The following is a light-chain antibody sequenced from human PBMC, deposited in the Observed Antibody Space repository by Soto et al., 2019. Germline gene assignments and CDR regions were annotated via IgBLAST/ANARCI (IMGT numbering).Light chain of an antibody. CDR3: QQFATSPFT. J-gene: IGKJ3*01. V-gene: IGKV3-20*01. Sequence: IVLTQSPGTLSLSPGERATLSCRASQSVASSFLAWYQQKPGQAPRLLIYGASSRATGIPDRFSGSGSGTDFTLTITRLEPEDFAVYYCQQFATSPFTFGPGTTVDAK. CDR2: GAS. CDR1: QSVASSF.